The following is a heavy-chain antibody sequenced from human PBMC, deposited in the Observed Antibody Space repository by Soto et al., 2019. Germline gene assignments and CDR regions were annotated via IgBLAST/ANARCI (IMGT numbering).Heavy chain of an antibody. CDR3: AKDQSDYYGSGGGY. Sequence: PGGSLRLSCAASGFTFSSYAMSWVRQAPGKGLEWVSAISGSGGSTYYADSVKGRFTISRDNSKNTLYLQMNSLRAEDTAVYYCAKDQSDYYGSGGGYWGQGTLVTVSS. CDR1: GFTFSSYA. D-gene: IGHD3-10*01. J-gene: IGHJ4*02. CDR2: ISGSGGST. V-gene: IGHV3-23*01.